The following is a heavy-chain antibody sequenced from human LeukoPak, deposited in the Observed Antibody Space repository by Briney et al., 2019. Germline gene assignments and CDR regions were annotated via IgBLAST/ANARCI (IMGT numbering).Heavy chain of an antibody. D-gene: IGHD3-22*01. CDR3: ARHHNPRHTYYYDSSGYPYFDY. CDR1: GGSISSYY. J-gene: IGHJ4*02. Sequence: SETLSLTCTVSGGSISSYYWSWIRQPPGKGLEWIGHIYGIVITNYNPSLKSRVTLSVDTSKNQFSLKLSSVTAADTAVYYCARHHNPRHTYYYDSSGYPYFDYWGQGTLVTVSS. CDR2: IYGIVIT. V-gene: IGHV4-59*08.